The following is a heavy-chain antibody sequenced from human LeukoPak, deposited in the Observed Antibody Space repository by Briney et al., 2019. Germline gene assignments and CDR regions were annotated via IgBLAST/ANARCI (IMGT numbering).Heavy chain of an antibody. J-gene: IGHJ5*02. CDR2: IYPGDSDT. D-gene: IGHD3-3*01. Sequence: PGESLKISCKGSGYSFTSYWIGWVRQMPGKGLGWMGIIYPGDSDTRYSPSFRGQVTISADKSISTAYLQWSSLKASDTAMYYCARGTYYDFWSGSHTNNWFDPWGQGTLVTVSS. V-gene: IGHV5-51*01. CDR3: ARGTYYDFWSGSHTNNWFDP. CDR1: GYSFTSYW.